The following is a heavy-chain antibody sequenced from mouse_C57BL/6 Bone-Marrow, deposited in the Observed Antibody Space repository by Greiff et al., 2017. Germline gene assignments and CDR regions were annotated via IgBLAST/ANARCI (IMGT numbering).Heavy chain of an antibody. Sequence: VQLQQSGAELARPGASVKMSCKASGYTFTGYTMHWVKQRPGQGLEWIGYINPSSGYTKYNQKFKDKATLTEDKSSSTAYMQLSSLTSEDSAVYYCARYDWPFAYWGQGTLVTVSA. CDR1: GYTFTGYT. J-gene: IGHJ3*01. D-gene: IGHD2-12*01. CDR2: INPSSGYT. CDR3: ARYDWPFAY. V-gene: IGHV1-4*01.